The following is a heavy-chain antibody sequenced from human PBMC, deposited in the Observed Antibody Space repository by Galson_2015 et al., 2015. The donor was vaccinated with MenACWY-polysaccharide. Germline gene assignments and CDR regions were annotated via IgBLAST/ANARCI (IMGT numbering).Heavy chain of an antibody. Sequence: AISGDSVSSNSVAWIWIRQSPSRGLEWLGRTCYRSKWYNDYAVSVKSRITINPDTSKNQVSLHLNSVTPEDTAVYYCVRDVDRRLGGFPDHWGQGTLVTVSS. CDR2: TCYRSKWYN. D-gene: IGHD3-16*01. CDR1: GDSVSSNSVA. J-gene: IGHJ4*02. V-gene: IGHV6-1*01. CDR3: VRDVDRRLGGFPDH.